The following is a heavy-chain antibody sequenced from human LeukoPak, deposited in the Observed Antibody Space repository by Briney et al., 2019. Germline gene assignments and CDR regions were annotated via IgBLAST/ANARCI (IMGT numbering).Heavy chain of an antibody. CDR1: GGSFSGYY. CDR2: INHSGST. J-gene: IGHJ6*03. D-gene: IGHD2-2*01. V-gene: IGHV4-34*01. Sequence: SETLSLTCAVYGGSFSGYYWSWIRQPPGKGLEWIGEINHSGSTNHNPSLKSRVTISVDTSKNQFSLKLSSVTAADTAVYYCARDCSSTSCHYYYYMDVWGKGTTVTVSS. CDR3: ARDCSSTSCHYYYYMDV.